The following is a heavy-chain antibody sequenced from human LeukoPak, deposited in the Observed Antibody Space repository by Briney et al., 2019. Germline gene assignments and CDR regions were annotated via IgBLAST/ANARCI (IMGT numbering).Heavy chain of an antibody. J-gene: IGHJ5*02. CDR3: AIPAFWSGYYLDP. V-gene: IGHV1-69*05. D-gene: IGHD3-3*01. CDR1: GCTFRSYA. Sequence: SVKVSFKACGCTFRSYAISWVRPAPGQGLEWMGGIIPIFGTANYAQKFQGRVTITTDESTSTAYVELSSLRSEDTAVYCCAIPAFWSGYYLDPWGQGTLVTVSS. CDR2: IIPIFGTA.